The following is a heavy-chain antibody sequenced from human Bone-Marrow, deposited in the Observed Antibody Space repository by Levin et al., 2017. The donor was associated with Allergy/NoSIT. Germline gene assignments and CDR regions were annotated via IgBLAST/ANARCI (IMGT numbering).Heavy chain of an antibody. CDR2: ISGGSSRI. Sequence: GESLKISCAASGLSFSNYDMNWVRQAPGKGLEWVSSISGGSSRIYYVDSVKGRFTISRDNAKNSLYLQMNSLRVEDTAVYYCASCAMCYYDGSEFDYFYYSMDVWGQGTTLTVSS. CDR1: GLSFSNYD. D-gene: IGHD3-16*01. V-gene: IGHV3-21*06. J-gene: IGHJ6*02. CDR3: ASCAMCYYDGSEFDYFYYSMDV.